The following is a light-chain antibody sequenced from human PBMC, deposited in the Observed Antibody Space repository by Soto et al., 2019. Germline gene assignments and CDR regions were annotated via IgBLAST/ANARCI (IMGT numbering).Light chain of an antibody. CDR2: KAS. CDR1: QSISKW. J-gene: IGKJ1*01. V-gene: IGKV1-5*03. CDR3: QQYHLFWT. Sequence: DIQMTQSPSTLPASVGDRVTITCRASQSISKWLAWYQQKPGKVPKLLIYKASSLESGVPSRFSGSGSGTEFSLTMSSLQPDDFATYYCQQYHLFWTFGQGTKVEIK.